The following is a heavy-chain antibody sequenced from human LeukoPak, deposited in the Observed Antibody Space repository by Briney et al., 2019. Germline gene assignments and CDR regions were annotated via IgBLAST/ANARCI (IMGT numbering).Heavy chain of an antibody. CDR1: GFTFSNYA. J-gene: IGHJ4*02. D-gene: IGHD6-19*01. CDR2: ISGSGSYT. Sequence: PGGSLRLSCAASGFTFSNYAMCWVRQAPGRGLEWVSSISGSGSYTYYADSVKGRFTISRDNSKNTLYLQMNSLRAEDTAVYYCAKDSGWPFDYWGQGTLVTVSS. CDR3: AKDSGWPFDY. V-gene: IGHV3-23*01.